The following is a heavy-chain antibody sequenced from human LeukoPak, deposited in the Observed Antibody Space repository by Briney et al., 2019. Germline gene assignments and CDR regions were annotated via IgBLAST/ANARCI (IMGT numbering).Heavy chain of an antibody. D-gene: IGHD4-17*01. CDR3: AKSDYGYYFDS. Sequence: GGSLRLSCAASGFPFSTYTMNWVRQAPGKGLEWVSAVTGSGANSHYADSVKGRFTVSRDNSKNMVYLQMSSLRAEDTALYYCAKSDYGYYFDSWGQGTLVTVSS. J-gene: IGHJ4*02. V-gene: IGHV3-23*01. CDR1: GFPFSTYT. CDR2: VTGSGANS.